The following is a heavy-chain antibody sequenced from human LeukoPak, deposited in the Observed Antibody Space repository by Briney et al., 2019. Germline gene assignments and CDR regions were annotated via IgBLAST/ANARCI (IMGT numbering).Heavy chain of an antibody. CDR3: ATHTLFADVAYLDL. D-gene: IGHD2-2*02. CDR1: GGTFSSYA. CDR2: IIPILGIV. J-gene: IGHJ2*01. Sequence: SVKVSCKASGGTFSSYAISWVRQAPGQGLEWMGRIIPILGIVNYAQKFQGRVTMTEDTSADTSYIELSSLRSEDTAVYYCATHTLFADVAYLDLWGRGTLVIVSS. V-gene: IGHV1-69*04.